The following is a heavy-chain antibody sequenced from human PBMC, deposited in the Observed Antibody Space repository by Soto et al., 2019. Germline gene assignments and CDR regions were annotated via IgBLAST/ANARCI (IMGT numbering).Heavy chain of an antibody. V-gene: IGHV3-21*01. J-gene: IGHJ3*02. CDR1: GFTFSSYS. Sequence: GGSLRLSCAASGFTFSSYSMNWVRQAPGKGLEWVSSISSSSSYIYYADSVKGRFTISRDNAKNSLYLQMNSLRAEDTAVYYCARDTGGRYNWNPNNAFDIWGQGTMVTVSS. CDR2: ISSSSSYI. CDR3: ARDTGGRYNWNPNNAFDI. D-gene: IGHD1-20*01.